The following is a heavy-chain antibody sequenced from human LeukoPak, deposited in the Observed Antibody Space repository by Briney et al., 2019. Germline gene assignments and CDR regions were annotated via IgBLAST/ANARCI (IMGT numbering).Heavy chain of an antibody. CDR1: GFTFSSYS. Sequence: GGSLRLSCAASGFTFSSYSMSWVRQAPGKGLEWVANIKQDGSEKYYVDSVKGRFTISRDNAKNSLYLQMNSLRAEDTAVYYCAREELWFGDYYFDYWGQGTLVTVSS. J-gene: IGHJ4*02. D-gene: IGHD3-10*01. V-gene: IGHV3-7*01. CDR2: IKQDGSEK. CDR3: AREELWFGDYYFDY.